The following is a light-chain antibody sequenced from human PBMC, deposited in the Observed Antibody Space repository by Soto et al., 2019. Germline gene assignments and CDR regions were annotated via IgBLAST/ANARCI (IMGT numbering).Light chain of an antibody. CDR3: QQYDDWLRLT. V-gene: IGKV3D-15*01. CDR1: QSVNIY. Sequence: EIVMTQSPATLSVSPGERTTLSCRASQSVNIYLAWYQHKPGQAPRLLIFGASSRATGIPARFSGSGSGTEFNLTISSLQSEDFAVYFCQQYDDWLRLTFGGGTKVDIK. J-gene: IGKJ4*01. CDR2: GAS.